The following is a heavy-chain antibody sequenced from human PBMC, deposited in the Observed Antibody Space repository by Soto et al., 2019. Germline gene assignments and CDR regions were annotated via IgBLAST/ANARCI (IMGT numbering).Heavy chain of an antibody. Sequence: QVQLVQSGAEVKKPGSSVKVSCRASGGTFSSYAISWVRQAPGQGLEWMGGIIPISGTANYAQKFQGRVTITADESTSTVYMELSSRRSEDTAVYFCARSHGSSTSLEIYYYYYYGMDVWGLGTTVTVSS. CDR3: ARSHGSSTSLEIYYYYYYGMDV. CDR2: IIPISGTA. D-gene: IGHD2-2*01. J-gene: IGHJ6*02. CDR1: GGTFSSYA. V-gene: IGHV1-69*01.